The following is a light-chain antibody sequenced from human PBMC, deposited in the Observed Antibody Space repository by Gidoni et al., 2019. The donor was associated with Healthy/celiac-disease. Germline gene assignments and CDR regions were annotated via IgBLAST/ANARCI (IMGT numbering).Light chain of an antibody. Sequence: QSALTQPRSVSGSPGRSVTISCTGTSSDVGGYNYVSWYQQHPGKAPKLMIYDVSKRPSGVPDRFSGSKSGNTASLTISGLQAEDEADYYCSSYAGSYTFGVFGGGTKLTVL. V-gene: IGLV2-11*01. J-gene: IGLJ2*01. CDR3: SSYAGSYTFGV. CDR2: DVS. CDR1: SSDVGGYNY.